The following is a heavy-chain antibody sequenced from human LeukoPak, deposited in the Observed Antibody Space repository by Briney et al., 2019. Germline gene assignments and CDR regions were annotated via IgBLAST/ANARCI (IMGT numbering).Heavy chain of an antibody. CDR3: ARVSGYSSSWYST. Sequence: ASVKVSCKASGYTFTSYDINCVRQATGQALELMGWINPNSGNTGCAQKFQGRVTMTRNNSMSTAYMELSSLRSEDSAVYYCARVSGYSSSWYSTWGQGTLVTVSS. D-gene: IGHD6-13*01. J-gene: IGHJ4*02. CDR2: INPNSGNT. CDR1: GYTFTSYD. V-gene: IGHV1-8*01.